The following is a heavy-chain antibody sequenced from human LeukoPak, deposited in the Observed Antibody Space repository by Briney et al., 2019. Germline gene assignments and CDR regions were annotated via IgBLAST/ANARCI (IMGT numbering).Heavy chain of an antibody. CDR3: AKEGGGSSGDVIEYYFDY. CDR1: GFTFSSYG. Sequence: GGSLRLSCAASGFTFSSYGMHWVRQAPGKGLEWVAVTWYDGSNKYYADSVKGRFTISRDNSKNTLYLQMNSLRAEDTAVYYCAKEGGGSSGDVIEYYFDYWGQGTLVTVSS. V-gene: IGHV3-33*06. D-gene: IGHD6-19*01. J-gene: IGHJ4*02. CDR2: TWYDGSNK.